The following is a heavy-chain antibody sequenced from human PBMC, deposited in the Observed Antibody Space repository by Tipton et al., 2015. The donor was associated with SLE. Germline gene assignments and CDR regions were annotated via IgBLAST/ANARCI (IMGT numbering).Heavy chain of an antibody. CDR2: INWDGGST. CDR1: GFTFDDYT. V-gene: IGHV3-20*04. CDR3: ARGNFLVAFDI. J-gene: IGHJ3*02. Sequence: SLRLSCAASGFTFDDYTMHWVRQAPGKGLEWVSLINWDGGSTGYADSVKGRFTISRDNAKNSLYLQMNSLRAEDTALYYCARGNFLVAFDIWGQGTMVTVSS. D-gene: IGHD2-2*01.